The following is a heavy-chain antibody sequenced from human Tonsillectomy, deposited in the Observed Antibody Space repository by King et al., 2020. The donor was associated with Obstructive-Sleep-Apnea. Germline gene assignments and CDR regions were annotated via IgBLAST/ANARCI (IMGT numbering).Heavy chain of an antibody. CDR1: GDSISSSSYY. CDR2: IYYSGNT. J-gene: IGHJ4*02. Sequence: PLQESGPGLVKPPETLSLTCTVSGDSISSSSYYWGWIRQPPGKGLEWIGTIYYSGNTYYNPSLESRVTISIDKSKNHFSLTLSSVTAADTAVYYCARVGGVYSGSYCIDYWGQGALVTVSS. D-gene: IGHD1-26*01. CDR3: ARVGGVYSGSYCIDY. V-gene: IGHV4-39*07.